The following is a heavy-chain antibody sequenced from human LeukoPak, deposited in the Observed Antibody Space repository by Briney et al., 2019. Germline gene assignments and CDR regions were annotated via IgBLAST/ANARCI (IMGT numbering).Heavy chain of an antibody. J-gene: IGHJ4*02. CDR3: TTDIAARGDFDY. D-gene: IGHD6-6*01. Sequence: GGSLRLSCAASGFTFSNAWMSWVRQAPGKGLEWVGRIKSKTDGGTTDYAAPVKGRFTISRDDSKNTLYLQMNSLKTEDTAVYHCTTDIAARGDFDYWGQGTLVTVSS. CDR1: GFTFSNAW. V-gene: IGHV3-15*01. CDR2: IKSKTDGGTT.